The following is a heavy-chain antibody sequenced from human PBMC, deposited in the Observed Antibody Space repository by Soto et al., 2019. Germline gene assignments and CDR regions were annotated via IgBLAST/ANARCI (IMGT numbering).Heavy chain of an antibody. J-gene: IGHJ4*02. CDR2: ISAYNGNT. D-gene: IGHD1-26*01. CDR1: GYTPTNYD. Sequence: GPGVKKPGASVKVSCKTSGYTPTNYDIGWVRQAPGQGLEYMGWISAYNGNTSYARKLQDRVTLTTDTSTRTAYMELRSLQSDDTAIYYCARGLYRRGTYYAFDNWGQGTLVTVSS. CDR3: ARGLYRRGTYYAFDN. V-gene: IGHV1-18*01.